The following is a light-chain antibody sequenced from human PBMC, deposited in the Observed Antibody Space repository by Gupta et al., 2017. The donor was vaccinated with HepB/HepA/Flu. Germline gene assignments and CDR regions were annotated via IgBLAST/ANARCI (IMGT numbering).Light chain of an antibody. CDR1: ESVSSGY. V-gene: IGKV3-20*01. J-gene: IGKJ1*01. CDR3: QQYCSSPRT. Sequence: PGERVTLSCRASESVSSGYVAWYQQKPGQAPTLLMHTTSTRATGVPDRFSGSGAGRNFILTISGLEPEDFAVYYCQQYCSSPRTFGQGTKLEVK. CDR2: TTS.